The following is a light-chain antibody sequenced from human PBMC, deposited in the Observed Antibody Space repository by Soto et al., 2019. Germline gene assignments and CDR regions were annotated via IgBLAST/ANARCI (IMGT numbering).Light chain of an antibody. J-gene: IGLJ1*01. CDR1: SSDVGGYTY. V-gene: IGLV2-14*01. CDR2: EVN. Sequence: QSVLTQPASVSGSPRQSITISCTGASSDVGGYTYVSWYQQHPGKAPKLMIYEVNNRPSGVSHRFSGSKSGNTASLTISGLQAEDEADYYCSSYTSSSTLYVFGTGT. CDR3: SSYTSSSTLYV.